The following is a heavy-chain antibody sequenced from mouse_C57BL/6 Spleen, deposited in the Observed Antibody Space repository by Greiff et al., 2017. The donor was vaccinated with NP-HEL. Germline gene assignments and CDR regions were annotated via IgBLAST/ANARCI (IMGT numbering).Heavy chain of an antibody. D-gene: IGHD1-1*01. CDR2: ISSGGSYP. J-gene: IGHJ4*01. V-gene: IGHV5-6*01. CDR3: ARLGSSYDYAMDY. Sequence: EVKLVESGGDLVKPGGSLKLSCAASGFTFSSYGMSWVRQTPDKRLEWVATISSGGSYPYYPDSVKGRFTISRDNAKNTLYLQMSSLKSEDTAMYYCARLGSSYDYAMDYWGQGTSVTVSS. CDR1: GFTFSSYG.